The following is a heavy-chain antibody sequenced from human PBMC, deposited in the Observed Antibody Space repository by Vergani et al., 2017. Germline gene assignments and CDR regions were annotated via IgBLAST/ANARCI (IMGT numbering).Heavy chain of an antibody. D-gene: IGHD1-26*01. V-gene: IGHV3-21*01. CDR3: ARSTSGSHYYYYYMDV. J-gene: IGHJ6*03. CDR1: GFTFSSYS. Sequence: EVQLVESGGGLVKPGGSLRLSCAASGFTFSSYSMNWVRQAPGKGLEWVSSISSSSSYIYYADSVKGRFTISRDNAKNSLYLQMNSLRAEDTAVYYCARSTSGSHYYYYYMDVWGKGTTVTVSS. CDR2: ISSSSSYI.